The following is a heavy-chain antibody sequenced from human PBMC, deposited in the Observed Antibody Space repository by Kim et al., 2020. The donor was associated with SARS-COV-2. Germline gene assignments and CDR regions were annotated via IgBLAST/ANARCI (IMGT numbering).Heavy chain of an antibody. J-gene: IGHJ4*02. CDR2: IYHSGTT. Sequence: SETLSLTCAVSGGSIISSNWWSWVRQPPGKGLEWIGEIYHSGTTNYNPSLKSRVTVSVDKSKNQFSLRLSSVTATDTAVYYCSRAQGGAFDYWSQGTLVT. D-gene: IGHD1-26*01. V-gene: IGHV4-4*02. CDR3: SRAQGGAFDY. CDR1: GGSIISSNW.